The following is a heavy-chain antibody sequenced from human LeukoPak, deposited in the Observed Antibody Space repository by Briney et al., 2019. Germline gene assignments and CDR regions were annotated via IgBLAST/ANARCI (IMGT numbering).Heavy chain of an antibody. CDR2: MYHSGST. Sequence: SETLSLTCAVYGGSFSGYYWSWIRQPPGKGLEWIGSMYHSGSTYYNPPLKSRVTISEDTSKNQFSLKLRSVTAADTAVYYCARGPRFGELLWHWFDPWGQGTLVTVSS. D-gene: IGHD3-10*01. J-gene: IGHJ5*02. CDR1: GGSFSGYY. V-gene: IGHV4-34*01. CDR3: ARGPRFGELLWHWFDP.